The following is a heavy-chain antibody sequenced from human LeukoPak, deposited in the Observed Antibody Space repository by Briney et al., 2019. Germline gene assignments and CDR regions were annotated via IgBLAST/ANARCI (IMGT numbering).Heavy chain of an antibody. CDR2: ISSRSTYI. CDR1: GFTFSSYS. J-gene: IGHJ6*04. D-gene: IGHD3-16*01. CDR3: AKSTRAVMAMMDV. Sequence: GGSLRLSCAASGFTFSSYSMDWVRQAPGKGLEWVSSISSRSTYIYHADSVKGRFTISRDNAKNSLFLQMNSLRAEDTAVYFCAKSTRAVMAMMDVWGKGTTVTVSS. V-gene: IGHV3-21*01.